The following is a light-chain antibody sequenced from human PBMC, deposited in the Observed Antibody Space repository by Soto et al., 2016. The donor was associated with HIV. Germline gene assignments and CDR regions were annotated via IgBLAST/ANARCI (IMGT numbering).Light chain of an antibody. J-gene: IGLJ1*01. Sequence: SYELTQPPSVSVASGETATITCGGDNIGTKAVHWYQQRPGQAPVLVLFDDSDRPSGIPERFSASKSQNTATLTIRRVKAGDEADFYXQVWDNISGHTYVFGTGTKVTVL. CDR2: DDS. V-gene: IGLV3-21*02. CDR3: QVWDNISGHTYV. CDR1: NIGTKA.